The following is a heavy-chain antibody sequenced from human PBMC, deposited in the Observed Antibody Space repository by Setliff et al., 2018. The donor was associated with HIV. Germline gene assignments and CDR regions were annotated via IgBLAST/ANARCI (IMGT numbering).Heavy chain of an antibody. CDR3: ARGARLLAGYSDRWDYYYMGV. CDR2: IYYSGST. V-gene: IGHV4-39*01. J-gene: IGHJ6*03. CDR1: GDSISSSSYY. D-gene: IGHD6-13*01. Sequence: PSETLSLTCTVSGDSISSSSYYWGWIRQPPGKGLEWIGSIYYSGSTYYKPSLKSRVTISVDTSKNQFSLKLSSVTAADTAVYYCARGARLLAGYSDRWDYYYMGVWGKGTTVTVSS.